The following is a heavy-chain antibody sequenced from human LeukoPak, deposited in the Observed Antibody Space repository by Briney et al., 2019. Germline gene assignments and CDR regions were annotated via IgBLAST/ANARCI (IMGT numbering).Heavy chain of an antibody. J-gene: IGHJ6*02. CDR3: AREVGWYGMDV. Sequence: GGSLRLSCAASGFTFSSYAMHWVRQAPGKGLEWVSYISSTSAAIHYADSVKGRLTISRDNIKNSLYLQMNSLRAEDTAVYYCAREVGWYGMDVWGQGTTVTVSS. V-gene: IGHV3-48*04. D-gene: IGHD1-26*01. CDR2: ISSTSAAI. CDR1: GFTFSSYA.